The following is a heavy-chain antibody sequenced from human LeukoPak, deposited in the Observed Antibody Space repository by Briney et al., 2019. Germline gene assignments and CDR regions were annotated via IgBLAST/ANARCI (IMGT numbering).Heavy chain of an antibody. J-gene: IGHJ4*02. CDR3: AASADSPGNS. Sequence: GGSLRLSCAASGFTFSSYWMSWVRQAPGKGLEWVANIKRDGSAIYYVDSVKGRFTISRDNAKNSLYLQMTSLTAEDTGVYYCAASADSPGNSWGQGTLITVSS. V-gene: IGHV3-7*01. CDR2: IKRDGSAI. CDR1: GFTFSSYW. D-gene: IGHD4-11*01.